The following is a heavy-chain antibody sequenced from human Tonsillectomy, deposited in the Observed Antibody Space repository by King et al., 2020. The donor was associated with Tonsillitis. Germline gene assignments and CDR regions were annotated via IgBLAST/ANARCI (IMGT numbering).Heavy chain of an antibody. CDR2: ISSNGGST. Sequence: DVQLVESGGGLVQPGGSLRLSCAASGFTFSSYAMHWVRQAPGKGLEYVSAISSNGGSTYYANSVKGRFTISRDNSKNTLYLQMGSLRAEDMAVYYCARSGYSSGWLNCDYWGQGTLVTVSS. J-gene: IGHJ4*02. V-gene: IGHV3-64*01. CDR1: GFTFSSYA. CDR3: ARSGYSSGWLNCDY. D-gene: IGHD6-19*01.